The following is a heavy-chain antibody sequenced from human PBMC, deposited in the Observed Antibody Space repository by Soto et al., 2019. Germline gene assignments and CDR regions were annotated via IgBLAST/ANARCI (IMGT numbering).Heavy chain of an antibody. CDR1: GGTFSSYA. D-gene: IGHD6-13*01. V-gene: IGHV1-69*13. Sequence: GASVKVSCKASGGTFSSYAISWVRQAPGQGLEWMGGIIPIFGTANYAQKFQGRVTITADESTSTAYMELSSLRSEDTAVYYCARSIAAAIPYYYYYGMDVWGQGTTVTVSS. J-gene: IGHJ6*02. CDR3: ARSIAAAIPYYYYYGMDV. CDR2: IIPIFGTA.